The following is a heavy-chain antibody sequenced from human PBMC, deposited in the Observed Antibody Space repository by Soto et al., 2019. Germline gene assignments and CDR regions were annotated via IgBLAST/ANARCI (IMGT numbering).Heavy chain of an antibody. CDR1: GYTFTSYA. CDR2: INADNGNT. Sequence: ASVKVSCKASGYTFTSYAMHWVRQAPGQRLEWMGWINADNGNTNYAQKLQGRVTITTDTSTSTAYMELRSLRSDDTAVYYCARVDYYDILTGYYFYYYYGMDVWGQGTTVTVSS. V-gene: IGHV1-3*01. J-gene: IGHJ6*02. D-gene: IGHD3-9*01. CDR3: ARVDYYDILTGYYFYYYYGMDV.